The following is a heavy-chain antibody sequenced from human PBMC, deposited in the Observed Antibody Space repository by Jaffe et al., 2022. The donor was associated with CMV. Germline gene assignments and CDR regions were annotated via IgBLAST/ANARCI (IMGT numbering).Heavy chain of an antibody. CDR3: ARHGPRRGIAARPWGCYFDY. J-gene: IGHJ4*02. V-gene: IGHV4-39*01. CDR2: IYYSGST. Sequence: QLQLQESGPGLVKPSETLSLTCTVSGGSISSSSYYWGWIRQPPGKGLEWIGSIYYSGSTYYNPSLKSRVTISVDTSKNQFSLKLSSVTAADTAVYYCARHGPRRGIAARPWGCYFDYWGQGTLVTVSS. D-gene: IGHD6-6*01. CDR1: GGSISSSSYY.